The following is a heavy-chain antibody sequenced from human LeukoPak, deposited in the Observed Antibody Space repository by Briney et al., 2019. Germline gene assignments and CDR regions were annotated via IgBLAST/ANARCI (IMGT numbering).Heavy chain of an antibody. CDR1: GGSFSGYY. D-gene: IGHD5-12*01. J-gene: IGHJ4*02. CDR2: INHSGST. CDR3: ARGHELLRANDY. Sequence: SETLSLTCAVYGGSFSGYYWSWVRQPPGKGLEWIGEINHSGSTNYNPSLKSRGTISVDTSKNQFSLNLSSVTAADTAVYFCARGHELLRANDYWGQGTLVTVSS. V-gene: IGHV4-34*01.